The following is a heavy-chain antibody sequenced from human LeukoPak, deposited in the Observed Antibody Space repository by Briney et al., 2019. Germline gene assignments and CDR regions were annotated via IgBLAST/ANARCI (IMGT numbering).Heavy chain of an antibody. CDR2: INPNSGGT. J-gene: IGHJ4*02. CDR1: GYTFTGYY. D-gene: IGHD3-22*01. CDR3: ARDSYYYDSSGYYDFDY. Sequence: ASVKVSCKASGYTFTGYYMHWVRQAPGQGLEWMGRINPNSGGTNYAQKFQGRVTMTRDTSISTAYMEPSRLRSDDTAVYYCARDSYYYDSSGYYDFDYWGQGTLVTVSS. V-gene: IGHV1-2*06.